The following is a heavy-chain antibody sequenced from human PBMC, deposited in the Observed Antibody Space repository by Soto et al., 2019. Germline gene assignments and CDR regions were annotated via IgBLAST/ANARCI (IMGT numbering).Heavy chain of an antibody. Sequence: EVQLVESGGGLVQPGRSLRLSCAASGFTFDDYAMHWVRQAPGKGLEWGSGISWNSGSIGYAVSVKGRFTISRDNAKNSLYLQMNSLRAEDTALYYCAKDISSSWYEEGDAFDIWGQGTMVTVSS. CDR2: ISWNSGSI. D-gene: IGHD6-13*01. J-gene: IGHJ3*02. CDR1: GFTFDDYA. V-gene: IGHV3-9*01. CDR3: AKDISSSWYEEGDAFDI.